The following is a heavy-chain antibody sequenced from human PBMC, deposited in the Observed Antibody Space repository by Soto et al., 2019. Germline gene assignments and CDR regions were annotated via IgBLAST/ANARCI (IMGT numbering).Heavy chain of an antibody. CDR1: GTIFRGYG. CDR2: IRYDGSNI. D-gene: IGHD2-15*01. Sequence: QVQLVESGGGVVQPGRSLRLSCAASGTIFRGYGMHWVRQAPGKGLEWVAVIRYDGSNINYADSVMGRFTISRDNSKNTLYLEMNSLRAEDTAVYYCAREGIGGTTFRGYLDYGGQGNLVTVSS. CDR3: AREGIGGTTFRGYLDY. V-gene: IGHV3-33*01. J-gene: IGHJ4*02.